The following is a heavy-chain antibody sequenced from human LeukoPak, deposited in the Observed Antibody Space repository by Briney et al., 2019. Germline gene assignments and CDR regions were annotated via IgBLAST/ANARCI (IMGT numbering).Heavy chain of an antibody. D-gene: IGHD6-13*01. V-gene: IGHV4-59*01. J-gene: IGHJ5*02. CDR1: GGSISGYY. Sequence: SSETLSLTCTVSGGSISGYYWTWIRQSPGKGLEWIGCIYSSGSTSYKPSLKSRITISVDTSKNQFSLNLSSVTAADTAVYYCVRGKAAAGAIWFDPWGQGTLVTVSS. CDR3: VRGKAAAGAIWFDP. CDR2: IYSSGST.